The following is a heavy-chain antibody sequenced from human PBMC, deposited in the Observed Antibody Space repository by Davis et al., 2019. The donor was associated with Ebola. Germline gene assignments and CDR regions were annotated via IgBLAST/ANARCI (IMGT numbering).Heavy chain of an antibody. J-gene: IGHJ4*01. CDR3: AKKGNSNFDYYFDY. V-gene: IGHV3-64*01. CDR1: GFTFSSYA. D-gene: IGHD4-11*01. Sequence: GGSLRLSCAASGFTFSSYAMHWVRQAPGKGLEYVSAISSNGGSTYYANSVKGRFTISRDNSKNTLYLQMGSLRAEDTAVYYCAKKGNSNFDYYFDYWGQGTLVTVSS. CDR2: ISSNGGST.